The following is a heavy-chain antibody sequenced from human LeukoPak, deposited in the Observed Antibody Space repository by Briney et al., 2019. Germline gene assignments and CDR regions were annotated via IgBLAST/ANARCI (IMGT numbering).Heavy chain of an antibody. CDR2: MNPNSGNT. V-gene: IGHV1-8*01. J-gene: IGHJ5*02. D-gene: IGHD1-26*01. CDR1: GYTFTSHD. CDR3: ARSVSLFAIVGATADSWFDP. Sequence: ASVKVSCKASGYTFTSHDINWVRQATGQGLEWMGWMNPNSGNTGYAQKFQGRVTMARNTSISTAYMELSSLRSEDTAVYYCARSVSLFAIVGATADSWFDPWGQGTLVTVSS.